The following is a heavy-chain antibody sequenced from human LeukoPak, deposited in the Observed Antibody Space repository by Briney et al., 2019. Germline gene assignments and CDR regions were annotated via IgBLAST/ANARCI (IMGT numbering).Heavy chain of an antibody. CDR3: ARDTSPSSGSTYFDALDM. D-gene: IGHD6-6*01. CDR1: GFRFSAHW. V-gene: IGHV3-7*01. J-gene: IGHJ3*02. Sequence: GGSLRLSRATSGFRFSAHWMTWVRQTQGKGLEWVADINQDGSKENYVDSVRGRFTISRDNTKNSLFLQMNSLRAEDTAIYYCARDTSPSSGSTYFDALDMWGQGTMVTVSS. CDR2: INQDGSKE.